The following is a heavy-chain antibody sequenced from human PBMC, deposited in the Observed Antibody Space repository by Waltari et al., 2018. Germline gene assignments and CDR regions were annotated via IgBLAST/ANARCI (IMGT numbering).Heavy chain of an antibody. CDR2: VEYDGSKK. CDR1: GFTFNTYG. CDR3: AKGGPKYSGNPSALDT. V-gene: IGHV3-30*18. D-gene: IGHD1-26*01. Sequence: QEQLVESGGGVVQPGRSLRLSCAASGFTFNTYGVHCVRQAPVKGLEWVAVVEYDGSKKYYEDSVKGRVAISRDNSKNTLFLEMNSLKVEDTAVYFCAKGGPKYSGNPSALDTWGQGTMVTVSS. J-gene: IGHJ3*02.